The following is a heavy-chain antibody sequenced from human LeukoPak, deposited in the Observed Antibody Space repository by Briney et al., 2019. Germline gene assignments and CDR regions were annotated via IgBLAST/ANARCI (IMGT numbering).Heavy chain of an antibody. CDR1: GFTFSTSS. D-gene: IGHD5-24*01. Sequence: QSGGSLRLSCVVSGFTFSTSSMNWVRQAPGKGLEWVSFISSSSNNFYYADSVRGRFTISRDNAQNSLYLHMSSLRDEDTAVYYCARGDGFHHFDYWGQGALVTVCS. V-gene: IGHV3-48*02. CDR2: ISSSSNNF. J-gene: IGHJ4*02. CDR3: ARGDGFHHFDY.